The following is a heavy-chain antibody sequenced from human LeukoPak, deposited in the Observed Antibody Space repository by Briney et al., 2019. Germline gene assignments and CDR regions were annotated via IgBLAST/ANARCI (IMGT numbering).Heavy chain of an antibody. CDR3: ARDRGMVGQFDP. D-gene: IGHD2-8*01. CDR1: GFTFSSYG. V-gene: IGHV3-33*01. Sequence: GGSLRLSCAASGFTFSSYGMHWVRQAPGKGLEWVAVIWYDGSNKYYADSVKGRFTISRDNSKNTLYLQMNSLRAEDTAVYYCARDRGMVGQFDPWGQGTLVTVSS. CDR2: IWYDGSNK. J-gene: IGHJ5*02.